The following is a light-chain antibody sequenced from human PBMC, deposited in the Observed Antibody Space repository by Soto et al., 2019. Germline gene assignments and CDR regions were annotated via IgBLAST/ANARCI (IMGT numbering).Light chain of an antibody. CDR3: QLYGSSRWT. CDR2: GAS. CDR1: QTVGTTY. V-gene: IGKV3-20*01. J-gene: IGKJ1*01. Sequence: EVVLAQSTGTLSLSPGERATRSCRASQTVGTTYLAWYQHKPGQAPRLLIYGASTRATGIPDRFSGSRSGTDFTLTISRLEPEDFAVYFCQLYGSSRWTFGQGTKVDIK.